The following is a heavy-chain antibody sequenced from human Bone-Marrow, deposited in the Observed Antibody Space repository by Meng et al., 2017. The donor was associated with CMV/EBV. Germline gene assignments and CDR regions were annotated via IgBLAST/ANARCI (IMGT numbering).Heavy chain of an antibody. Sequence: GGSLRLSCAASGFTFSSYGMHWVRQAPGKGLEWVAVIWYDGSNKYYADSVKGRFTISRDNSKNTLYLQMNSLRAEDTAVYYCARERTDFWSGYPPGGGMDVWGQGTTVTGSS. V-gene: IGHV3-33*01. CDR2: IWYDGSNK. D-gene: IGHD3-3*01. CDR3: ARERTDFWSGYPPGGGMDV. J-gene: IGHJ6*01. CDR1: GFTFSSYG.